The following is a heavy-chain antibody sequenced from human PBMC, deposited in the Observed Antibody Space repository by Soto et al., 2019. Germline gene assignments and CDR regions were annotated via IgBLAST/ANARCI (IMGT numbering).Heavy chain of an antibody. Sequence: PGGSLRLSCAASGFTFSSYAMSWVRQAPGKGLEWVSAISGSGGSTYYADSVKGRFTISRDNSKNTLYLQMNSLRAEDTAVYYCAKDLGAWDFDWLLGPYFDYWGQGTLVTVSS. CDR1: GFTFSSYA. V-gene: IGHV3-23*01. D-gene: IGHD3-9*01. CDR3: AKDLGAWDFDWLLGPYFDY. J-gene: IGHJ4*02. CDR2: ISGSGGST.